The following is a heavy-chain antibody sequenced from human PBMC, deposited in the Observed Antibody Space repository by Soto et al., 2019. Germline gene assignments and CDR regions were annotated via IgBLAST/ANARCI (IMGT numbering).Heavy chain of an antibody. D-gene: IGHD2-2*01. Sequence: SVKVSCKASRVAFNKFIVTWVRQAPGLGLEWVGGIIPVFGTVNYAQKFQGRVTITADESTSTSYMEVNNLRSEDKAVYYCVEVRSSSPMDYYYRMDVWGQGSTVTVSS. CDR3: VEVRSSSPMDYYYRMDV. V-gene: IGHV1-69*13. J-gene: IGHJ6*02. CDR1: RVAFNKFI. CDR2: IIPVFGTV.